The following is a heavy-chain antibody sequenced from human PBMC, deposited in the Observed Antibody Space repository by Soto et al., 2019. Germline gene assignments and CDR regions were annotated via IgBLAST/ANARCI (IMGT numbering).Heavy chain of an antibody. V-gene: IGHV3-48*02. J-gene: IGHJ6*02. D-gene: IGHD3-9*01. CDR3: ARDGPLRYFAKGGMDV. CDR2: ISSSSSTI. Sequence: GGSLRLSCAASGFTFSSYSMNWVRQAPGKGLEWVSYISSSSSTIYYADSVKGRFTISRDNAKNSLYLQMNSLRDEDTAVYYCARDGPLRYFAKGGMDVWGQGTTVTVSS. CDR1: GFTFSSYS.